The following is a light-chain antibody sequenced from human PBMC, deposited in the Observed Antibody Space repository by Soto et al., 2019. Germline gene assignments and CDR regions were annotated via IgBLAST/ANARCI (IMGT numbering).Light chain of an antibody. Sequence: EIVLTQSPGTLSLSPGERATLSCRASQSISSNYLAWYQQRPGQAPRLLIFGASYRATGIPDRFSGSGSGTDFTLTISRLEPEDFAVYYCHQYSSSPPEFTFGPGTKVDIK. V-gene: IGKV3-20*01. CDR2: GAS. J-gene: IGKJ3*01. CDR3: HQYSSSPPEFT. CDR1: QSISSNY.